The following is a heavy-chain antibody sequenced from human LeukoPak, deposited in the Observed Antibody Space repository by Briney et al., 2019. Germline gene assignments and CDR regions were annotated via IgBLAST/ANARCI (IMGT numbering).Heavy chain of an antibody. J-gene: IGHJ4*02. CDR3: ARDYVWGSSESDY. CDR1: GFTFSDYW. V-gene: IGHV3-7*01. Sequence: GGSLRLSCVASGFTFSDYWMTWFRQTPGKGLEWVGNINQDGSEKYYLDSVRGRFTISRDNAKNSLYLQMNSLRVEDTAIYYCARDYVWGSSESDYWGQGTLVTVSS. CDR2: INQDGSEK. D-gene: IGHD7-27*01.